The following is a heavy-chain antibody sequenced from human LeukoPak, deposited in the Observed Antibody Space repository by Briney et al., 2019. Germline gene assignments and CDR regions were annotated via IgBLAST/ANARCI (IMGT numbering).Heavy chain of an antibody. V-gene: IGHV1-8*01. J-gene: IGHJ6*02. CDR1: GYTFTSYD. Sequence: ASVKVSCKASGYTFTSYDINWVRQATGQGLEWMGWMNPNSGNTGYAQKFQGRGTMTRNTSISTAYMELSSLRSEDTAVYYCARGGYSYGRRKYYYYGMDVWGQGTTVTVSS. D-gene: IGHD5-18*01. CDR3: ARGGYSYGRRKYYYYGMDV. CDR2: MNPNSGNT.